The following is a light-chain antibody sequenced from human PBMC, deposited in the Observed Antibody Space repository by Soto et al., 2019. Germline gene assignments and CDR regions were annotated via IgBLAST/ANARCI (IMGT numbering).Light chain of an antibody. CDR3: SSYTRSSTLGV. J-gene: IGLJ1*01. V-gene: IGLV2-14*01. CDR2: DVS. CDR1: SSDVGGYNY. Sequence: QSVLTQPASVSGSPGQSITISCTGTSSDVGGYNYVSWYQQHPGKAPKLMIYDVSNRPSGVSNRFSGSKSGNTASLAISGLQAEDEADYYCSSYTRSSTLGVFGTGTNVTVL.